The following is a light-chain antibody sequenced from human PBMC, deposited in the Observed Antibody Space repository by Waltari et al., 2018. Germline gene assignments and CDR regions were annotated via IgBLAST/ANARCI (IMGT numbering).Light chain of an antibody. J-gene: IGKJ1*01. V-gene: IGKV2-30*02. CDR3: MQATQGPLT. CDR1: QSLVHIDGKTY. Sequence: DVMTQSPLSLPVTLGQPASLSCSSSQSLVHIDGKTYLNWFHQRPGQSPRRLIYKVSNRDSGVPDRFRGSRSGTDFTVQISRVEAEDVWVYYCMQATQGPLTFGQGTKVEIK. CDR2: KVS.